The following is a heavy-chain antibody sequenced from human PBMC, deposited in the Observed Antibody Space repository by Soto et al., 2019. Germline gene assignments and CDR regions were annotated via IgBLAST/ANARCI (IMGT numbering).Heavy chain of an antibody. J-gene: IGHJ4*02. V-gene: IGHV4-30-4*01. CDR1: GGSISSGYYY. CDR3: ARDPIFCYASSGYGGSYFDY. CDR2: IYHSGST. Sequence: SETLSLTCSVSGGSISSGYYYWSWVRQPPGKGLEWIGYIYHSGSTYYNPSLKSRVSISIDTSQNQFSLKLTSLTAADTAVYYCARDPIFCYASSGYGGSYFDYWGQGSRVTVSS. D-gene: IGHD3-22*01.